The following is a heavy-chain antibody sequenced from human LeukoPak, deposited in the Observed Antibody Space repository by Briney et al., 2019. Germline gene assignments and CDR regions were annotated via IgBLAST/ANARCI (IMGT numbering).Heavy chain of an antibody. D-gene: IGHD3-16*02. J-gene: IGHJ4*02. Sequence: GGSLRLSCAASGFTFSNYWLHWVRQAPGKGLVWVSRINSDGSTTNYADSVEGRFTISRDNAKNALFLQMNSLRAEDTAVYFCARGPMGYHYFDYWGQGTLVTVSS. CDR1: GFTFSNYW. V-gene: IGHV3-74*01. CDR2: INSDGSTT. CDR3: ARGPMGYHYFDY.